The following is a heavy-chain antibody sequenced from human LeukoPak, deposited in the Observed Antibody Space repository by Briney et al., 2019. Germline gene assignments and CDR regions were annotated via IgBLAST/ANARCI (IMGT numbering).Heavy chain of an antibody. D-gene: IGHD6-6*01. CDR2: IYSGGST. CDR3: ARAGIFSSSYGISWDY. Sequence: PGGSLRLSCAASGFSVSSNYMSWVRQAPGKGLEWVSVIYSGGSTYYADSVKGRFTISRDNSKNTLYLQMNSLRAEDTAVYYCARAGIFSSSYGISWDYWGQGALVAVSS. J-gene: IGHJ4*02. CDR1: GFSVSSNY. V-gene: IGHV3-66*01.